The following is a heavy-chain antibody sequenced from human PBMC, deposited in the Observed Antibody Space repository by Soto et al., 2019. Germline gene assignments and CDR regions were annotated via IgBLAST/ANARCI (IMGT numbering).Heavy chain of an antibody. V-gene: IGHV3-48*01. CDR3: ARERDRDGYHSGIGY. J-gene: IGHJ4*02. D-gene: IGHD5-12*01. CDR2: ISSSSSTI. CDR1: GFTFSSYS. Sequence: GGSLRISCAAPGFTFSSYSMNWVRQAPGKGLEWVSYISSSSSTIYYADSVKGRFTISRDNAKNSLYLQMNSLRAEDTAVYYCARERDRDGYHSGIGYWGQGTLVNVAS.